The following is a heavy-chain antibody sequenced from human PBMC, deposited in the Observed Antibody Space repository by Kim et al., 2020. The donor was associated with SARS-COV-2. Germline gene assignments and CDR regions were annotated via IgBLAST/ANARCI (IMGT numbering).Heavy chain of an antibody. J-gene: IGHJ6*02. V-gene: IGHV1-8*01. D-gene: IGHD6-13*01. CDR3: ARRDSSSWYESYGMDV. Sequence: KFQGRVTMTRNTSISTAYMELSSLRSEDTAVYYCARRDSSSWYESYGMDVWGQGTTVTVSS.